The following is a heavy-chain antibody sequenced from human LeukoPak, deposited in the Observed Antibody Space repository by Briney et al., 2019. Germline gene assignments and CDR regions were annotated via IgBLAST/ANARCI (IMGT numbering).Heavy chain of an antibody. CDR3: ARDKRRSSWAPGGAYYYGMDV. D-gene: IGHD6-13*01. CDR2: ISGSGGST. J-gene: IGHJ6*02. Sequence: GGSLRLSCVASGFTFSSYGMSWVRQAPGKGLEWVSGISGSGGSTYYADSVKGRFTISRDNSKNTLYLQMNSLRAEDTAVYYCARDKRRSSWAPGGAYYYGMDVWGQGTTVTVSS. CDR1: GFTFSSYG. V-gene: IGHV3-23*01.